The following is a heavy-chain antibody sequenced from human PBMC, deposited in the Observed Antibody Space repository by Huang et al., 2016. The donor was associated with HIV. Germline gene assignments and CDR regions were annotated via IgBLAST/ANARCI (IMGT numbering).Heavy chain of an antibody. D-gene: IGHD2-2*02. Sequence: QVQLQESGPGLVKPSQTLSLTCTVSGGSISSGGYYWSWIRQPPGKGLEWIGYIYYSGSTYYSPSLRSRVTISVDTSKNQFSLKLSSVTAADTAVYYCARDTDGGRTFDIWGQGTMVTVSS. CDR3: ARDTDGGRTFDI. V-gene: IGHV4-30-4*08. CDR1: GGSISSGGYY. CDR2: IYYSGST. J-gene: IGHJ3*02.